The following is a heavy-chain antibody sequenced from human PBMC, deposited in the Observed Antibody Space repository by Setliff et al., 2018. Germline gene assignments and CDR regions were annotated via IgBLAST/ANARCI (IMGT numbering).Heavy chain of an antibody. D-gene: IGHD3-22*01. V-gene: IGHV1-69*05. CDR2: TIPMFGTT. Sequence: SVKVSCKASGGTFSGYGVSWVRQAPGQGLEWVGWTIPMFGTTNYARKFQGRVTIITDESTSTAYMQLSSLGSEDTAVYYCVREGVDSRSSTDYRYYMDVWGKGTTVTVSS. CDR1: GGTFSGYG. J-gene: IGHJ6*03. CDR3: VREGVDSRSSTDYRYYMDV.